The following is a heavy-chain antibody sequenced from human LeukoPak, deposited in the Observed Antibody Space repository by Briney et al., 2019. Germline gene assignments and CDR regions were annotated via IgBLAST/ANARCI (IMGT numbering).Heavy chain of an antibody. CDR3: ATRYSSSSFDF. D-gene: IGHD6-6*01. CDR1: GSTFASYW. J-gene: IGHJ4*02. CDR2: IYPGDSDT. Sequence: GESLQISSQCSGSTFASYWIGWVRQLPGKGLEWMGIIYPGDSDTKYSPSFQGQVTISADKSISTTYLQWSSLKASDTAVYYCATRYSSSSFDFWGQGTLVTVSS. V-gene: IGHV5-51*01.